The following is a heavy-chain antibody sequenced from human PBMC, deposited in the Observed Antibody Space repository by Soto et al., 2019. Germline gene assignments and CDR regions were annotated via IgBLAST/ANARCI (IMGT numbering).Heavy chain of an antibody. V-gene: IGHV3-30*18. D-gene: IGHD3-22*01. CDR2: ISYDGSNK. Sequence: GGSLRLSCAASGFTFSSYGMHWVRQAPGKGLEWVAVISYDGSNKYYADSVKGRFTISRDNSKNTLYLQMNSLRAEDTAVYYCAKDRNYDSSGYRDYWGQGTLVTVSS. CDR1: GFTFSSYG. CDR3: AKDRNYDSSGYRDY. J-gene: IGHJ4*02.